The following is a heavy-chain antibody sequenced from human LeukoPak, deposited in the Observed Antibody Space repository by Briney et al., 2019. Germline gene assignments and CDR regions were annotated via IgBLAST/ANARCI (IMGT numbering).Heavy chain of an antibody. CDR1: GFIFSHYG. CDR2: IWSDGSNS. CDR3: ARDAQRGFDYSNSLKY. D-gene: IGHD4-11*01. Sequence: PGGSLRLSCAASGFIFSHYGMHWVRQAPGKGLEWVAVIWSDGSNSFYAGSVKGRFTISRDNSKNTVFLQMDSLRAEDTAMYYCARDAQRGFDYSNSLKYWGHGTLVTVSS. J-gene: IGHJ4*01. V-gene: IGHV3-33*01.